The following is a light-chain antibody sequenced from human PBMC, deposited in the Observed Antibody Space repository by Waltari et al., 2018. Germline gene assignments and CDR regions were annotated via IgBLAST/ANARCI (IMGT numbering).Light chain of an antibody. CDR2: GAS. J-gene: IGKJ4*01. CDR1: QSVGSD. CDR3: QKYAQWPLT. V-gene: IGKV3-15*01. Sequence: IVMTQSPATLSVSPGERVTLYCRPSQSVGSDLAWYQQRPGQAPPPLISGASTRATGFPARVSGSGSGTQFTLTISSPQSEDFAVYYCQKYAQWPLTVGGGTKVEIK.